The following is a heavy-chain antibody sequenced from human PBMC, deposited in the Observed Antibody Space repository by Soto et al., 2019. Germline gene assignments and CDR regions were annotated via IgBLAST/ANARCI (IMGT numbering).Heavy chain of an antibody. J-gene: IGHJ4*02. D-gene: IGHD2-2*01. Sequence: EVQLVESGGGLVQPGGSLKLSCAASGFTFSSYWMHWVRQAPGKGLVWVSRINSDGSSTSYADSVKGRFTISRDNAKNTLYQQMNRLRAEDTAVYYCAGAVDGPAAIGYWGQGTLVSVAS. CDR3: AGAVDGPAAIGY. CDR1: GFTFSSYW. CDR2: INSDGSST. V-gene: IGHV3-74*01.